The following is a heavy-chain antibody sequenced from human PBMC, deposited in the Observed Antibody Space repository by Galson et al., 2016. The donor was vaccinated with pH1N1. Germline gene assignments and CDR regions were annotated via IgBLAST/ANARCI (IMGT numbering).Heavy chain of an antibody. CDR1: GFTFNIFA. CDR3: AKYDSSGYYYGRLIN. V-gene: IGHV3-23*01. CDR2: ISASGENT. D-gene: IGHD3-22*01. J-gene: IGHJ4*02. Sequence: SLRLSCAASGFTFNIFAMSWVRQAPGKGPEWVSVISASGENTYYADSVRGRFIISRDNSKNTVYLQMESLRADDTAVYYCAKYDSSGYYYGRLINWGQGTLVTVSA.